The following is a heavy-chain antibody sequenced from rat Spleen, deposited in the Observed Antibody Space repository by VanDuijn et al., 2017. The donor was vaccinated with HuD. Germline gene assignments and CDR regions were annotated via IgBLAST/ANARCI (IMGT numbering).Heavy chain of an antibody. V-gene: IGHV2-19*01. Sequence: QVQLKESGPGLVQPSQTLSLTCTVSGFSLTDYSVHWVRQPPGKGLEWMGRIQSGGSTDYNSALKSRLSISRDTSKSQVFLKMNSLQTEDTAIYFCTRGVAYWGQGTLVTVSS. J-gene: IGHJ3*01. CDR3: TRGVAY. CDR2: IQSGGST. CDR1: GFSLTDYS.